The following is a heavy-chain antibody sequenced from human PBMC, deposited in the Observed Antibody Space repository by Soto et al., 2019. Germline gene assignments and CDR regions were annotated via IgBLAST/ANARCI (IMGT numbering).Heavy chain of an antibody. J-gene: IGHJ4*02. V-gene: IGHV1-69*01. CDR2: FIPIFGTA. Sequence: QVQLVQSGAEVKKPGSSVKVSCKASGGTFSSYAISWVRQAPGQGLEWMGGFIPIFGTANYAQKFHGSVTITADESTGTADMALSGLRSEDTAVYYCARVGPGWFGELFQDYWGQGTLVTVSS. CDR1: GGTFSSYA. D-gene: IGHD3-10*01. CDR3: ARVGPGWFGELFQDY.